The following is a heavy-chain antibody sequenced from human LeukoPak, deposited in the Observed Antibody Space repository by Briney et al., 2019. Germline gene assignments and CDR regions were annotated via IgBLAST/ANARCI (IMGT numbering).Heavy chain of an antibody. Sequence: PSQTLSLTCTVSGGSISSGGFYWSWIRQHTGKGLEWTGCMYYSGSTYYNPSLKSRVTISVDTSKNQFSLKLSSVTAADTAVYYCARAAVVVTAHESYGMDVWGQGTTVTVSS. J-gene: IGHJ6*02. CDR2: MYYSGST. CDR3: ARAAVVVTAHESYGMDV. D-gene: IGHD2-21*02. CDR1: GGSISSGGFY. V-gene: IGHV4-31*03.